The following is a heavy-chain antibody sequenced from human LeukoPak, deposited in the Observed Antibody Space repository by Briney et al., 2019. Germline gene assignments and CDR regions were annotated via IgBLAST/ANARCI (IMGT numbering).Heavy chain of an antibody. CDR3: ARDRYCSSTSCYNYYGMDV. D-gene: IGHD2-2*02. CDR2: ISSSSSTI. V-gene: IGHV3-48*01. CDR1: GFTFSYYS. J-gene: IGHJ6*02. Sequence: GGSLRLSCVASGFTFSYYSMNWVRQAPGKGLEWVSYISSSSSTIYYADSVKGRFTISRDNAKNSLYLQMNSLRAEDTAVYYCARDRYCSSTSCYNYYGMDVWGQGTTVAVSS.